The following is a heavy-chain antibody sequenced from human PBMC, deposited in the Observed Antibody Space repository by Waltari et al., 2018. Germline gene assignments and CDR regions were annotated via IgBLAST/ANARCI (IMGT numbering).Heavy chain of an antibody. D-gene: IGHD3-10*01. CDR2: ISYEGSNK. J-gene: IGHJ4*02. CDR3: AREWRFGQ. Sequence: QVQLVESGGGVVQPGRSLRLSCAASGFTFSSYAMHWVRQAPGKGLGWVAVISYEGSNKYYADSVKGRFTISRDNSKNTLYLQMNSLRAEDTAVYYCAREWRFGQWGQGTLVTVSS. V-gene: IGHV3-30*04. CDR1: GFTFSSYA.